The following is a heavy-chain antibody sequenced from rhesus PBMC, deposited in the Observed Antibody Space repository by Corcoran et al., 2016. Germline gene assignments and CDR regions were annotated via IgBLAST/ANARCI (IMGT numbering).Heavy chain of an antibody. J-gene: IGHJ5-1*01. V-gene: IGHV4-127*01. CDR3: ARGEVGGSFDV. CDR2: IGGSSGST. CDR1: GYSISSGYG. Sequence: QVQLQESGPGLVKPSETLSLTCAVSGYSISSGYGWRWIRQPPGKGREWIGYIGGSSGSTNYNPSLKSRVTISKDTSKNQFSLKLSSVTAADTAVYYCARGEVGGSFDVWGAGVLVTVSS. D-gene: IGHD5-42*01.